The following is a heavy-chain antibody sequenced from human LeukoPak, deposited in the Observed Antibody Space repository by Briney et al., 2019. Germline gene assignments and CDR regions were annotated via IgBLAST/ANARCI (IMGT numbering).Heavy chain of an antibody. CDR3: GRDKLDNWNDQDGDY. Sequence: ASVKVSCKASGYIFTGYYMHWVRQAPGQGLEWMGGIIPIFRTTNYAQKFQGRVTITADESTSTAYMELSSLRSEDTAVYYCGRDKLDNWNDQDGDYWGQGTLVTVSS. V-gene: IGHV1-69*13. CDR2: IIPIFRTT. D-gene: IGHD1-20*01. J-gene: IGHJ4*02. CDR1: GYIFTGYY.